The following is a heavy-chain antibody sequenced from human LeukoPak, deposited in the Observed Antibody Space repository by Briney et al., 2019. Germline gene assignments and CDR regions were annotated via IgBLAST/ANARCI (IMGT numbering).Heavy chain of an antibody. J-gene: IGHJ4*02. CDR3: TTDQRYCSSTSCYYFDY. V-gene: IGHV3-15*01. CDR2: IKSKTDGGTT. D-gene: IGHD2-2*01. Sequence: GGSLRLSCAASGFTFSNAWMSWVRQAPGKGLEWVGRIKSKTDGGTTDYAAPVKGRFTISRDDSKNTLYLQMNSLETEDTAVYYCTTDQRYCSSTSCYYFDYWGQGTLVTVSS. CDR1: GFTFSNAW.